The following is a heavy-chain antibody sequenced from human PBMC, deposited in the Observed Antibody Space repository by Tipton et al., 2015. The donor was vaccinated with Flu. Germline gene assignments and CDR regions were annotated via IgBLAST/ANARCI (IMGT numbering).Heavy chain of an antibody. Sequence: TLSLTCTISAGSISSYYWSWIRQPAGKGLEWIGRIYTSGSTYYNPSLKSRVSMSIDTSKDQFSLKLSSVTAADTAVYYCARGSGSGTYVIFDYWGQGTLVTVSS. CDR3: ARGSGSGTYVIFDY. D-gene: IGHD3-10*01. V-gene: IGHV4-4*07. CDR1: AGSISSYY. J-gene: IGHJ4*02. CDR2: IYTSGST.